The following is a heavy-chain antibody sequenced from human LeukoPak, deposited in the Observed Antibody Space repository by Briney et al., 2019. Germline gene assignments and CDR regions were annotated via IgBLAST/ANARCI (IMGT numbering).Heavy chain of an antibody. CDR2: ISGSGGST. CDR1: GFTFSSYA. Sequence: GGSLRLSCAASGFTFSSYAMSWVRQAPGKGLEWVSAISGSGGSTYYADSVKGRFTISRDNSKNTLYLQMNSLKTEDTAVYYCTNWDQTRFDYWGQGTLVTVSS. V-gene: IGHV3-23*01. D-gene: IGHD1-26*01. J-gene: IGHJ4*02. CDR3: TNWDQTRFDY.